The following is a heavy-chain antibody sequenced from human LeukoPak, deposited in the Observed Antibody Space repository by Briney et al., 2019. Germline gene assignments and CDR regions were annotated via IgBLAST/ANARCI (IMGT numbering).Heavy chain of an antibody. J-gene: IGHJ4*02. CDR3: ARHKRNFDY. CDR2: IYYSGST. CDR1: GGSISSYY. Sequence: PSETLSLTCTVSGGSISSYYWSWIRQPPGKRLEWIGYIYYSGSTNYNPSLKSRVTISVDTSKNQFSLKLSSVTAADTAVYYCARHKRNFDYWGQGTLVTVSS. V-gene: IGHV4-59*08.